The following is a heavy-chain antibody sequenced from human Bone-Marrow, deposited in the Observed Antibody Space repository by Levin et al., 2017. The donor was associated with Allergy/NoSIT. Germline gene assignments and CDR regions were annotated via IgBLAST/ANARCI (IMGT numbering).Heavy chain of an antibody. Sequence: PGGSLRLSCAASGFTFSSYAMSWVRQAPGKGLEWVSAISGSGGSTYYADSVKGRFTISRDNSKNTLYLQMNSLRAEDTAVYYCAGSYDSSGSYMKRYFQHWGQGTLVTVSS. D-gene: IGHD3-22*01. CDR3: AGSYDSSGSYMKRYFQH. J-gene: IGHJ1*01. CDR1: GFTFSSYA. V-gene: IGHV3-23*01. CDR2: ISGSGGST.